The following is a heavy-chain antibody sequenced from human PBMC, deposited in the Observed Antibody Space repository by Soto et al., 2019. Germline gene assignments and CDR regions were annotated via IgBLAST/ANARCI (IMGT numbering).Heavy chain of an antibody. J-gene: IGHJ4*02. CDR2: ISSSSSYI. D-gene: IGHD3-22*01. V-gene: IGHV3-21*01. Sequence: GGSLRLSCAASGFTFSSYSMNWVRQAPGKGLEWVSYISSSSSYIYYGDSVKGRFTISRDNAKNSLYLQMNSLRAEDTATYYCARVHYYDSSGFYLWGQGTLVTVSS. CDR1: GFTFSSYS. CDR3: ARVHYYDSSGFYL.